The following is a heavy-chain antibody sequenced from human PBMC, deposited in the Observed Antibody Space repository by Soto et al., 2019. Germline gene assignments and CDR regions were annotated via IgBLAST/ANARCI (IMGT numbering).Heavy chain of an antibody. CDR2: IWYDGSNK. Sequence: QVQLVESGGGVVQPGRSLRLSCAASGFTFSSYGMHWVRQAPGKGLEWVAVIWYDGSNKYYADSVKGRFTISRDNSKNTLYLQMNSLRAADTAVYYCARDRITMVRGAYYYYGMDVWGQGTTVTVSS. V-gene: IGHV3-33*01. CDR1: GFTFSSYG. D-gene: IGHD3-10*01. J-gene: IGHJ6*02. CDR3: ARDRITMVRGAYYYYGMDV.